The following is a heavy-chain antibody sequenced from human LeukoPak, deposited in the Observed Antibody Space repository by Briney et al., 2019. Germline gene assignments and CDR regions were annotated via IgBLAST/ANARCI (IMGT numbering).Heavy chain of an antibody. J-gene: IGHJ4*02. CDR2: XXXSIYGGTP. CDR3: SREWGNGNDLRPDY. Sequence: GGSLRLSCTSSXFXFXXXXXSWFXQXPXXXXXXXXXXXXSIYGGTPKAAASVKGRFIFSRDDSKGVAYLRMNSLKTEDTAVYYCSREWGNGNDLRPDYWGQGTLVTVSS. D-gene: IGHD1-1*01. V-gene: IGHV3-49*03. CDR1: XFXFXXXX.